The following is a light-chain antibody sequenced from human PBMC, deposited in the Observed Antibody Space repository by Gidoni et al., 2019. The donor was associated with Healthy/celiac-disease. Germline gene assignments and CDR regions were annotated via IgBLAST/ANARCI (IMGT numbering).Light chain of an antibody. CDR3: QQYGSSPKG. CDR2: GAS. V-gene: IGKV3-20*01. CDR1: QSVSSSY. Sequence: IVLTQFPGTLSLSPGERATLSCRASQSVSSSYLAWYQQKPGQAPRLLIYGASSRATGIPDRFSGSGSGTDFTLTISRLEPEDFAVYYCQQYGSSPKGFXPXTKVDIK. J-gene: IGKJ3*01.